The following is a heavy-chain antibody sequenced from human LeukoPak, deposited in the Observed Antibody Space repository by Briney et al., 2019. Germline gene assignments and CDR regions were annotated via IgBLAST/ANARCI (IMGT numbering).Heavy chain of an antibody. D-gene: IGHD2-21*02. CDR3: AKSDGYGLIDY. CDR1: GVSISSSTYY. J-gene: IGHJ4*01. V-gene: IGHV4-39*01. Sequence: SETLSLTCTVSGVSISSSTYYWGWIRQPPGKGLEWIGSIYSSGSTYYNSSLKSRVTISIDTSKNQVSLKMSFVAAADTAVYYCAKSDGYGLIDYWGQGTLVTVSS. CDR2: IYSSGST.